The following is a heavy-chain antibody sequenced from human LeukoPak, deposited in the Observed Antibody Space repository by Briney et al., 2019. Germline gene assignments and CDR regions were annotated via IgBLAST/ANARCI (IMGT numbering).Heavy chain of an antibody. V-gene: IGHV4-38-2*02. CDR1: GYSISSGYY. CDR3: ARQLLALTYYYDSSGYYPATFDY. CDR2: IYHSGST. D-gene: IGHD3-22*01. Sequence: SETLSLTCTVSGYSISSGYYWGWIRQPPGKGLEWIGSIYHSGSTYYKPSLKSRVTISVDTSKNQFSLKLSSVTAADTAVYYCARQLLALTYYYDSSGYYPATFDYWGQGTLVTVSS. J-gene: IGHJ4*02.